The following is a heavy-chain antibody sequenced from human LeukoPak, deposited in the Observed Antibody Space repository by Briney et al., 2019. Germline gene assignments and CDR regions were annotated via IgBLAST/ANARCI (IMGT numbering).Heavy chain of an antibody. Sequence: GGSLRLSCAASGFSFSNYAMSWVRQAPARGPEWVSAISGSGGSTYYADSVKGRFTISRDNSKNTLYLQMNSLRAEDTAVYYCAKAPGSGSPYYWGQGTLVTVSS. CDR3: AKAPGSGSPYY. CDR1: GFSFSNYA. CDR2: ISGSGGST. D-gene: IGHD3-10*01. J-gene: IGHJ4*02. V-gene: IGHV3-23*01.